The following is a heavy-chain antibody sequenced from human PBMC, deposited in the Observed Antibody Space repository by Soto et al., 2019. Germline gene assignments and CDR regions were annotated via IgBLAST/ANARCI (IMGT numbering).Heavy chain of an antibody. D-gene: IGHD3-10*01. CDR2: IYYSGST. J-gene: IGHJ3*02. Sequence: PSETLSLTCTVSGGSISSYYWSWLRQPPGKGLEWIGYIYYSGSTNYNPSLKSRVTISVDTSKNQFSLKLSSVTAADTDVYYCARVWGGAFDIWGQGTMVTVSS. CDR3: ARVWGGAFDI. V-gene: IGHV4-59*01. CDR1: GGSISSYY.